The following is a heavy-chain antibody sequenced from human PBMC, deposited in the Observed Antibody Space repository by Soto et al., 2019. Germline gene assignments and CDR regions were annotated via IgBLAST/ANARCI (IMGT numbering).Heavy chain of an antibody. V-gene: IGHV4-30-4*01. CDR2: IYHSGST. D-gene: IGHD2-21*02. CDR3: ARHPSDFWFDP. CDR1: GCSISSGDYY. J-gene: IGHJ5*02. Sequence: PSETLSLTCTVPGCSISSGDYYWSWIRQPPGKGLEWIGYIYHSGSTYYNPALKSRVTISVDTSKNQFSLKLSSVTAADTAVYYCARHPSDFWFDPWGQGTLVTVSS.